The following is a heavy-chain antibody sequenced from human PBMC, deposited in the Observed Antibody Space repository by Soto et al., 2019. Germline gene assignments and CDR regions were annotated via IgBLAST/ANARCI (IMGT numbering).Heavy chain of an antibody. CDR1: GYTFTSYG. CDR2: ISAYNGNT. Sequence: AAVKVSCKASGYTFTSYGTSWVRQAPGQGLEWMGWISAYNGNTNYAQKLQGRVTMTTDTSTSTAYMELRSLRSDDTAVYYCARENYDFWSGYYPYYGMDVWGQGTTVTVSS. V-gene: IGHV1-18*04. CDR3: ARENYDFWSGYYPYYGMDV. D-gene: IGHD3-3*01. J-gene: IGHJ6*02.